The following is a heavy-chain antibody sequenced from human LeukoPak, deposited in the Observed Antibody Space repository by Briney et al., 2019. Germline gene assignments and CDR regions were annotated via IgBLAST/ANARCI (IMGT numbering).Heavy chain of an antibody. V-gene: IGHV3-23*01. J-gene: IGHJ5*02. Sequence: GGSLRLSCAASGFTFSSYAMSWVRQAPGKGLEWVSAISGSGGSTYYADSVKGRFTISRDNSKNTLYLQMNSLRAEDTAVYYCAKDLPRMTTVTPNWFDPWGQGTLVTASS. D-gene: IGHD4-17*01. CDR1: GFTFSSYA. CDR3: AKDLPRMTTVTPNWFDP. CDR2: ISGSGGST.